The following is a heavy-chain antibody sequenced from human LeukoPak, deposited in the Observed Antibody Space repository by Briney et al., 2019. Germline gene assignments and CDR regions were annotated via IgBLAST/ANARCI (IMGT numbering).Heavy chain of an antibody. V-gene: IGHV3-53*01. Sequence: GGSLRLSCAASGFTVSSNYMSWVRQAPGKGLEWVSVIYSCGSTYYADSVKGRFTISRDNSKNTLYLQMNSLRAEDTAVYYCARDSGKARSDYWGQGALVTVSS. J-gene: IGHJ4*02. CDR1: GFTVSSNY. D-gene: IGHD4-23*01. CDR2: IYSCGST. CDR3: ARDSGKARSDY.